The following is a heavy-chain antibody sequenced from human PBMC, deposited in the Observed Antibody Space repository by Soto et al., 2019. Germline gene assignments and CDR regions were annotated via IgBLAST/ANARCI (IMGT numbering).Heavy chain of an antibody. J-gene: IGHJ4*02. D-gene: IGHD3-10*01. CDR1: GYSFLNYL. V-gene: IGHV5-51*01. CDR3: ARHIGETSMDAPFNF. CDR2: IDPGDSDA. Sequence: PGEALKICFKTSGYSFLNYLIGWGRQMPGKGLEWMGIIDPGDSDARYSPSFQGEVTISADKSISTAYLQWSSLKASDTAMYYCARHIGETSMDAPFNFCGQGTKIIVSS.